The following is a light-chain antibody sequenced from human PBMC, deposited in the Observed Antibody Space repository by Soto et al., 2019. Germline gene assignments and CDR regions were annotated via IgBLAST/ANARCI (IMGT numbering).Light chain of an antibody. Sequence: EIVLTQSPATLSLSPGERATLSCRASQSVSSYLAWYQQKPGQAPRLLIYDAFNRATGIPARFSGSGSGTDFTLTIRSLEPEDFAVYYCQQRSNWPIYTFGQGTKLEI. J-gene: IGKJ2*01. CDR1: QSVSSY. CDR3: QQRSNWPIYT. V-gene: IGKV3-11*01. CDR2: DAF.